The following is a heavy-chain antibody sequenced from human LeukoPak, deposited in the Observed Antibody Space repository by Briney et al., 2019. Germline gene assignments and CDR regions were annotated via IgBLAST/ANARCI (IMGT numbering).Heavy chain of an antibody. V-gene: IGHV3-7*01. CDR2: IRQDGSEK. CDR1: GFTFSNYW. J-gene: IGHJ3*02. CDR3: ARNGAFDI. Sequence: PGGSLRLSCAASGFTFSNYWMSWVRQAPGKGLEWVANIRQDGSEKYYVDSVKGRFTISRDNAKNSLDLQMNSLRAEDTAVYYCARNGAFDIWGQGTMVTVSS.